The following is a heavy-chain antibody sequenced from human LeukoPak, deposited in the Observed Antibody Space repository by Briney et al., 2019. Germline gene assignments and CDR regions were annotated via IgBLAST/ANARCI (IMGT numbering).Heavy chain of an antibody. CDR2: INPSGGST. V-gene: IGHV1-46*01. CDR1: GYTFTSYY. CDR3: AYVGYCSSTSCIAEFDP. D-gene: IGHD2-2*01. Sequence: ASVKVSCKASGYTFTSYYMHWVRQAPGQGLEWMGIINPSGGSTSYAQKFQGRVTMTRDTSTSTVYMELSSLRSEDTAVYYCAYVGYCSSTSCIAEFDPWGQGTLVTVSS. J-gene: IGHJ5*02.